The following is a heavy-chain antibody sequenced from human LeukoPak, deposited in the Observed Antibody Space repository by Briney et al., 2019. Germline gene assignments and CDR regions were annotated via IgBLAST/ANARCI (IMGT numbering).Heavy chain of an antibody. CDR1: GGTFSSYA. D-gene: IGHD1-26*01. J-gene: IGHJ4*02. V-gene: IGHV1-69*13. CDR3: AVPPATQCYFDY. CDR2: IIPIFGTA. Sequence: GASVKVSCKASGGTFSSYAISWVRQAPGQGLEWMGGIIPIFGTANYAQKFQGRVTITADESTSTAYMELSSLRSEDTAVYYCAVPPATQCYFDYWGQGTLVTVSS.